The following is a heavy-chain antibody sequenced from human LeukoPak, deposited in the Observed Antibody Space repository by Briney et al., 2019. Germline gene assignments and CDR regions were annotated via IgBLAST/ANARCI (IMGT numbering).Heavy chain of an antibody. CDR1: GFTFSNYV. V-gene: IGHV3-23*01. J-gene: IGHJ4*02. Sequence: GGSLRLSCAASGFTFSNYVMSWVRQAPGKGLEWVSSISGSDGSTYYADSVKGRFTISRDNSKNTLYLQMNSLRAEDTAVYYCAKARVGAYFDYWGQGTLVTVSS. CDR2: ISGSDGST. D-gene: IGHD1-26*01. CDR3: AKARVGAYFDY.